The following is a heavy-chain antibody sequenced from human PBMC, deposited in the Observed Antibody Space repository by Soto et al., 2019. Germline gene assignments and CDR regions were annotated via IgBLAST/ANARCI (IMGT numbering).Heavy chain of an antibody. CDR2: IFHSGST. J-gene: IGHJ5*02. CDR1: GGYINSGGFY. Sequence: QVQLQESGPGLLKPSQTLSLTCNVSGGYINSGGFYWSWIRQHPGKGLEWIGYIFHSGSTLYNPSLNSRVTLSADTSKNQLPLNLRSVTVADTAVYSCARGGIAGHWFDPWGQGTLVTVSS. D-gene: IGHD6-13*01. V-gene: IGHV4-31*03. CDR3: ARGGIAGHWFDP.